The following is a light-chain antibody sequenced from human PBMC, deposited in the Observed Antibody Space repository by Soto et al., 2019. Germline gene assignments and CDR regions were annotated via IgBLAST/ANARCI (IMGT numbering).Light chain of an antibody. CDR1: SSNIGSNY. CDR2: RNN. J-gene: IGLJ2*01. Sequence: QSALTQPPSASGTPGQRVTISCSGSSSNIGSNYVYWYQQLPGTAPKLLIYRNNQRPSGVPDRFSGSKSGTSASLAISGLRSEDEADYYCAAWDDSLSGHVVFGGGTKLTVL. V-gene: IGLV1-47*01. CDR3: AAWDDSLSGHVV.